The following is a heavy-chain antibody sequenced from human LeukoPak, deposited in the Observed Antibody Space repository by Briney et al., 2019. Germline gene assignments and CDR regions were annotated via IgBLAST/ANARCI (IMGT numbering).Heavy chain of an antibody. CDR1: GYTFTRYD. J-gene: IGHJ4*02. CDR2: LNPNNGNT. D-gene: IGHD3-22*01. Sequence: GASVKVSCKASGYTFTRYDITWVRQASGEGLEWMGWLNPNNGNTGYAQRFQGGVTLTRDTSISTAYTELSSLRSEDTAVYYCARGFLDYDSSDYAFSYYWGQGTLVTVSS. CDR3: ARGFLDYDSSDYAFSYY. V-gene: IGHV1-8*01.